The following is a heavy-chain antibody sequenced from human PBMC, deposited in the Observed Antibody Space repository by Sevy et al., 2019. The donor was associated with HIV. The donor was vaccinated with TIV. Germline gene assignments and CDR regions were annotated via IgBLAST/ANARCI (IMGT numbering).Heavy chain of an antibody. CDR3: AKDRLGNYYYYGMDV. D-gene: IGHD1-1*01. J-gene: IGHJ6*02. V-gene: IGHV3-30*18. CDR2: ISYDGSNK. Sequence: GGSLRLSCAASGFTFSSYGMHWVRQAPGKGLEWVAVISYDGSNKYYADSVKGRFTISRDNSKNTLYLQMNSLRAEDTAVYYSAKDRLGNYYYYGMDVWGQGTTVTVSS. CDR1: GFTFSSYG.